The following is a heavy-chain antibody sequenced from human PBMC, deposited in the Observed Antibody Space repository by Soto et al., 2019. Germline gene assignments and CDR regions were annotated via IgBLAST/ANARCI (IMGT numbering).Heavy chain of an antibody. Sequence: QVQLVQSGAEVKKPGSSVKVSCKASGGTFSSYAISWVRQAPGQGLEWMGGVIPIFGTANYAEKFQGRVTIIADESTGTAYMELSSLKSEDTAVYYCARVPYSGYDYPHYFDYWGQGTLVTVSS. CDR1: GGTFSSYA. CDR2: VIPIFGTA. J-gene: IGHJ4*02. CDR3: ARVPYSGYDYPHYFDY. D-gene: IGHD5-12*01. V-gene: IGHV1-69*01.